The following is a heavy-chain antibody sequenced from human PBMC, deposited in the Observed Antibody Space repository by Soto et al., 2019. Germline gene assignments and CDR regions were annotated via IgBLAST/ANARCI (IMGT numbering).Heavy chain of an antibody. CDR1: GYTFTGYY. V-gene: IGHV1-2*04. J-gene: IGHJ6*02. CDR3: AKDRNSNLGYCSGGSCYSAYGMDV. D-gene: IGHD2-15*01. Sequence: ASVKVSCKASGYTFTGYYMHWVRQAPGQGLEWMGWINPNSGGTNYAQKFQGWVTMTRDTSISTAYMELSRLRSDDTAVYYCAKDRNSNLGYCSGGSCYSAYGMDVWGQGTTVTVSS. CDR2: INPNSGGT.